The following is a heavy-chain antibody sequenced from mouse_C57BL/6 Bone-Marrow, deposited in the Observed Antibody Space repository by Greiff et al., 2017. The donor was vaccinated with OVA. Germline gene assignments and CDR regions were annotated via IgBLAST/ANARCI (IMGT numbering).Heavy chain of an antibody. CDR3: ARDNGNYEYYYAMDY. CDR1: GYSITSGYY. J-gene: IGHJ4*01. CDR2: ISYDGSN. D-gene: IGHD2-1*01. Sequence: DVKLVESGPGLVKPSQSLSLTRSVTGYSITSGYYWNWIRQFPGNKLEWMGYISYDGSNNYNPSLKNRISITRDTSKNQFFLKLNSVTTEDTATYYCARDNGNYEYYYAMDYWGQGTSVTVSS. V-gene: IGHV3-6*01.